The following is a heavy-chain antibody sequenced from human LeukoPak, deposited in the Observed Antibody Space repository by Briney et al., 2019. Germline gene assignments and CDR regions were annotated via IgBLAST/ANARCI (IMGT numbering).Heavy chain of an antibody. Sequence: GGSLRLSCAASGFTFSDYYMSWVRQAPGKGLDWVSYISSSGSTIYYADSVKGRFTISRDNAKNSLYLQMNSLRAEDTAVYYCARVPPYDFWSGYYYYYYMDVWGKGTTVTVSS. V-gene: IGHV3-11*04. CDR3: ARVPPYDFWSGYYYYYYMDV. D-gene: IGHD3-3*01. CDR2: ISSSGSTI. J-gene: IGHJ6*03. CDR1: GFTFSDYY.